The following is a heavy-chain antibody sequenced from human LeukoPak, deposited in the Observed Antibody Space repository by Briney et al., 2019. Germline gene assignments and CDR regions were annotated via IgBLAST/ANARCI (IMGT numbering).Heavy chain of an antibody. CDR2: IYYSGST. J-gene: IGHJ4*02. CDR3: ASPLPGVSSWFWGY. CDR1: GGSISSSSYY. D-gene: IGHD6-13*01. V-gene: IGHV4-39*07. Sequence: KSSETLSLTCTVSGGSISSSSYYWGWIRQPPGKGLEWIGSIYYSGSTYYNPSLKGRVTISVDTSKNQFSLNLNSVPAADTAVYYCASPLPGVSSWFWGYWGQGTLVTVSS.